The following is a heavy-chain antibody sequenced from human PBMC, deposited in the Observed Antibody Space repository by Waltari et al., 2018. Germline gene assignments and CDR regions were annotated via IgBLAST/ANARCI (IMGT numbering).Heavy chain of an antibody. CDR1: GSSISSAYY. CDR2: IYHSGST. CDR3: ARHWESSGSYSWFDP. J-gene: IGHJ5*02. Sequence: QVQLQESGPGLVKPSETLSLTCAVSGSSISSAYYWGWIRQPPGKGLEWIGSIYHSGSTYYNPSLKSRVTISVDTSKNQFSLKLSSVTAADTAVYYCARHWESSGSYSWFDPWGQGTLVTVSS. D-gene: IGHD3-10*01. V-gene: IGHV4-38-2*01.